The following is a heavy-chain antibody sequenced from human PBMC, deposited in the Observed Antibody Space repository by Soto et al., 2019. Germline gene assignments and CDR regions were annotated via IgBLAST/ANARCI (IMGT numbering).Heavy chain of an antibody. CDR1: GXXISDXXYY. Sequence: QLQLQESGPGLXXXXXXXSLXXSXSGXXISDXXYYWGWIRQPPGKGLEWIGSIYYTGTTYYHPSLKSRVTMSVDTSKNQFSLKLSSVSAADTAVXYCAXXXFXXXVPYYWGQGTLVTVSS. CDR2: IYYTGTT. CDR3: AXXXFXXXVPYY. V-gene: IGHV4-39*01. J-gene: IGHJ4*02.